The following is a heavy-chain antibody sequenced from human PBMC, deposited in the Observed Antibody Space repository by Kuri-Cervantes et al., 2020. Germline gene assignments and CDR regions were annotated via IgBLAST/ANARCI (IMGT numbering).Heavy chain of an antibody. J-gene: IGHJ3*02. CDR3: ARVMPQGGLSRGGGRWYYDILTGLDEGGFDI. Sequence: ASVKVSCKASGYTFTSYDINWVRQATGQGLEWMGWMNPNSGNTGYAQKFQGRVTMARNTSISTAYMELSSLRSEDTAVYYCARVMPQGGLSRGGGRWYYDILTGLDEGGFDIWGQGTMVTVSS. D-gene: IGHD3-9*01. CDR2: MNPNSGNT. CDR1: GYTFTSYD. V-gene: IGHV1-8*02.